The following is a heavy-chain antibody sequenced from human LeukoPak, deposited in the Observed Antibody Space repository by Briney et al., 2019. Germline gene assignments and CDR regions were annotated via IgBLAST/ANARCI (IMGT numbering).Heavy chain of an antibody. D-gene: IGHD4-11*01. Sequence: PSETLSLTCIVSGGSISGSTYYWGWIRQPPGKGLEWIATIYYSGTTYYNPSLKSRVTISVDTSKNQFSLKLSSVIAADTAVYYCARQKTTVDYWGQGTLVTVSS. CDR2: IYYSGTT. CDR1: GGSISGSTYY. J-gene: IGHJ4*02. V-gene: IGHV4-39*01. CDR3: ARQKTTVDY.